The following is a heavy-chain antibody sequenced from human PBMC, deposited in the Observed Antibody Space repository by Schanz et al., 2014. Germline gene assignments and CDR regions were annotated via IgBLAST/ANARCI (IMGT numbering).Heavy chain of an antibody. CDR3: SREVGPTHYFDS. CDR1: GFTFGDYA. D-gene: IGHD1-26*01. Sequence: VQLVESGGGLVQPGRSLRISCTGSGFTFGDYALGWVRQAPGKGLEWVGFIRSIPYGGTTEYAASVKGRFTISRDDSNSIAYLQMNSLKSEDTAVYYCSREVGPTHYFDSWGQGTLVTVSS. CDR2: IRSIPYGGTT. V-gene: IGHV3-49*04. J-gene: IGHJ4*02.